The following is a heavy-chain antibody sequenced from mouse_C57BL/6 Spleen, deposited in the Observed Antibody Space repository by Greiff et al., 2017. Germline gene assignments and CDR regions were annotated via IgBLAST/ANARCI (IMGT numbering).Heavy chain of an antibody. V-gene: IGHV5-16*01. J-gene: IGHJ3*01. CDR2: INYDGSST. Sequence: EVQLVESEGGLVQPGSSMQLSCTASGFTFSDYYMAWVRQVPEKGLEWVANINYDGSSTYYLDSLKSRFIISGDNAKNILYLQMSSLKSEDTATYYCAREGVDYAAWFAYWGQGTLVTVSA. CDR1: GFTFSDYY. CDR3: AREGVDYAAWFAY. D-gene: IGHD2-4*01.